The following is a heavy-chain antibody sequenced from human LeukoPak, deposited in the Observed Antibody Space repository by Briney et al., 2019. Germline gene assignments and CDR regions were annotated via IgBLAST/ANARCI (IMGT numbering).Heavy chain of an antibody. CDR3: AGDQEGFDY. CDR2: IYPRDGST. CDR1: GYTFTNNY. V-gene: IGHV1-46*01. J-gene: IGHJ4*02. Sequence: ASVKVSCKASGYTFTNNYLHWVRQAPGQGLEWMGMIYPRDGSTSYAQNFQGRVTVTRDTPTTTVHMELRGLRSEDTAVYYCAGDQEGFDYWGQGTVVTVSS.